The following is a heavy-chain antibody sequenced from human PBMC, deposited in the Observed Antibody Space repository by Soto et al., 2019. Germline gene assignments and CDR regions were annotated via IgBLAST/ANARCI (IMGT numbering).Heavy chain of an antibody. CDR2: ISGSGSTT. J-gene: IGHJ3*01. V-gene: IGHV3-23*01. Sequence: VQLLESGGGLVQPGGSLRLSCAASGFSFNNHAMTWVRQAPGKGVQWVSGISGSGSTTHYADSVKGRFTISRDNSQDTLDLQMSSLRPEDTAVYYCAKDRLMLTMVVVGAFDFWGLGTMVTVSS. CDR1: GFSFNNHA. CDR3: AKDRLMLTMVVVGAFDF. D-gene: IGHD3-22*01.